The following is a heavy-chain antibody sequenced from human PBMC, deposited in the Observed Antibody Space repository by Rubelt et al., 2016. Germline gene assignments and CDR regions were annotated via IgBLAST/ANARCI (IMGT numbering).Heavy chain of an antibody. CDR2: ISAYNGNT. J-gene: IGHJ4*02. CDR1: GYSFPDFG. V-gene: IGHV1-18*01. D-gene: IGHD3-3*01. CDR3: ARELAGYDVWSGYQTDTRGTLDY. Sequence: QVQLVQSGAEVRKPGASVEVSCKASGYSFPDFGISWVRQAPGQGLEWMGWISAYNGNTNYAQKLQGRVTMTTDTSTSTAYMGLRGLRSDDRAVYYCARELAGYDVWSGYQTDTRGTLDYWGQGTLVTVSS.